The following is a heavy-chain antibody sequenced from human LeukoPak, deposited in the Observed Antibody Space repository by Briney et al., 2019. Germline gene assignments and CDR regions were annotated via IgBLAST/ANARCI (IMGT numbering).Heavy chain of an antibody. J-gene: IGHJ6*03. CDR3: ARDVVPAAIRNYYYYMDV. V-gene: IGHV1-2*02. CDR2: INPKSGGT. D-gene: IGHD2-2*01. CDR1: GYTFTGYY. Sequence: ASVKFSCKASGYTFTGYYMHWVRQAPGQGLEWMGWINPKSGGTNYAQKFQGRVTMTRDTSISTAYMELSRLRSDDTAVYYCARDVVPAAIRNYYYYMDVWGKGTTVTVSS.